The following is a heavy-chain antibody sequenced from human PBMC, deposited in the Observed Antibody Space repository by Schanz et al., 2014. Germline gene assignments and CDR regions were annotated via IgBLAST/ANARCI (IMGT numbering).Heavy chain of an antibody. V-gene: IGHV3-33*06. CDR1: GFTFSSYG. Sequence: QLVESGGGVVQPGRSLRLSCAASGFTFSSYGMHWVRQVPGKGLEWVAVVCYDGSKKYYADSVKGRFSVSRDNSKNTLYLQMNSLRADDTAVYYCAKDQLANYRGSGYNWFDPWGQGTLVTVSS. CDR2: VCYDGSKK. D-gene: IGHD3-10*01. J-gene: IGHJ5*02. CDR3: AKDQLANYRGSGYNWFDP.